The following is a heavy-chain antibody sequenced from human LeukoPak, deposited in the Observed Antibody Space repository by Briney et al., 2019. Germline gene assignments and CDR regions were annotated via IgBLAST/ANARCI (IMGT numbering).Heavy chain of an antibody. CDR3: AHSHGYGSSWSGFDS. Sequence: VSGPTLVNPTQTLTLTRTFSGFALSTSGVGVGWIRQPPGKALEWLALIYWDDEKRHSPSLKSRLTITKDTSKNQVVLTMTNMDPVDTATYYCAHSHGYGSSWSGFDSWGQGTLVTVSS. J-gene: IGHJ4*02. CDR2: IYWDDEK. CDR1: GFALSTSGVG. V-gene: IGHV2-5*02. D-gene: IGHD6-13*01.